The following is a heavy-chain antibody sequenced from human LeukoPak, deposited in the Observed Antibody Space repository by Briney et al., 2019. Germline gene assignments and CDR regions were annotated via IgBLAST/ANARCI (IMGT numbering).Heavy chain of an antibody. CDR1: GYSISSTYY. CDR3: ARDRSVGVLPAPPFDF. J-gene: IGHJ4*02. D-gene: IGHD6-6*01. Sequence: SETLSLTCTVSGYSISSTYYWGWIRQPPGKGLGWVGSVFHSGNTYYNPSLKSRLTISADTSKNQFSLTLTSVTAADTAVYYCARDRSVGVLPAPPFDFWGQGTLVTVSS. CDR2: VFHSGNT. V-gene: IGHV4-38-2*02.